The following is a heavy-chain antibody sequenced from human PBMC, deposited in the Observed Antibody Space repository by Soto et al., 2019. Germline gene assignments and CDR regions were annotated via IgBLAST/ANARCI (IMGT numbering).Heavy chain of an antibody. J-gene: IGHJ5*02. V-gene: IGHV3-23*01. CDR1: GFTFENFG. CDR2: ISGSGFKK. D-gene: IGHD1-26*01. Sequence: LRLSGAASGFTFENFGMSWVRQAPGKGLEWISSISGSGFKKYYADSVKGRFTISRDNSKSTVYLELNNLSAEDTAVYHCAKNQGVELVPLATVDWFDPWGQGSVVTVSS. CDR3: AKNQGVELVPLATVDWFDP.